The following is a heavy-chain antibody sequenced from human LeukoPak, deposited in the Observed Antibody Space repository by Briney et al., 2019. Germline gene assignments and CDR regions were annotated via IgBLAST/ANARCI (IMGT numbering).Heavy chain of an antibody. J-gene: IGHJ4*02. V-gene: IGHV3-33*01. Sequence: GGSLRLSCEASGFRINDYAIHWVRQAPGKGLEWVAVIWHDANKKDYADSVKGRFTISKDNSKNTLYLHMNSLRAEDTAIYYCARPHMSIAVAGHFDFWGQGTLVTVSS. D-gene: IGHD6-19*01. CDR1: GFRINDYA. CDR2: IWHDANKK. CDR3: ARPHMSIAVAGHFDF.